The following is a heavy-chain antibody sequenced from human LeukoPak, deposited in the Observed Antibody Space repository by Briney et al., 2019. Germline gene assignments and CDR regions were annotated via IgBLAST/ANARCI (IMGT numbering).Heavy chain of an antibody. Sequence: GGSLRLSCTASGFTFGDYAMSWFRHAPGKGLEWVGFIRSKAYGGTTEYAASVKGRFTISRDDSKSIAYLQMNSLKTEDTAVYYCTRDLPSTVTYYFDYWGQGTLVTVSS. J-gene: IGHJ4*02. CDR2: IRSKAYGGTT. CDR3: TRDLPSTVTYYFDY. CDR1: GFTFGDYA. D-gene: IGHD4-17*01. V-gene: IGHV3-49*03.